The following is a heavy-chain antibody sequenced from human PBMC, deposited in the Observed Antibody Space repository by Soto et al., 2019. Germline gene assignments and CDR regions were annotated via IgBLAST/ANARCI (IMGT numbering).Heavy chain of an antibody. CDR3: SADHPHLAMGWPV. Sequence: QMQLVQSGPEVKEPGTSVRVACRASGFDFGSFGIQFLRQTRGRGLEWIGWIVIVSGSTNYARHFQGRVAISRDTSANTAYLDLYDLKADDRAEYFCSADHPHLAMGWPVWGQGTTVTVSS. V-gene: IGHV1-58*02. CDR2: IVIVSGST. CDR1: GFDFGSFG. D-gene: IGHD1-26*01. J-gene: IGHJ6*02.